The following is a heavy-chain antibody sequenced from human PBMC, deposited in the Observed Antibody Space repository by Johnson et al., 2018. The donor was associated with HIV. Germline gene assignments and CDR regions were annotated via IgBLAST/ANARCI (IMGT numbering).Heavy chain of an antibody. CDR1: GFTFSSYA. CDR3: AREAGTGAFDI. D-gene: IGHD6-19*01. Sequence: QVQLVESGGGLVQPGRSLRLSCAASGFTFSSYAMHWVRQAPGKGLEWVAVISYDGSNKYYADSVKGRFTISRDNSKNTLYLQMNSLRAEDTAVYYCAREAGTGAFDIWGQGTMVTVSS. V-gene: IGHV3-30*04. CDR2: ISYDGSNK. J-gene: IGHJ3*02.